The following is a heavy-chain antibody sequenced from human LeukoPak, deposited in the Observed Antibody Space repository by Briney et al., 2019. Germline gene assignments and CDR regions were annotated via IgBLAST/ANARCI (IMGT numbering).Heavy chain of an antibody. J-gene: IGHJ4*02. Sequence: GGSLRLSCAASGFTSSTYWMSWVRQAPGKGLEWVANIKQDGSEKYYVDSVKGRFTISRDNAKNSLYLQMNSLRAEDTAVYYCARLQQVWAFDYWGQGTLVTVSS. V-gene: IGHV3-7*04. D-gene: IGHD5-18*01. CDR1: GFTSSTYW. CDR3: ARLQQVWAFDY. CDR2: IKQDGSEK.